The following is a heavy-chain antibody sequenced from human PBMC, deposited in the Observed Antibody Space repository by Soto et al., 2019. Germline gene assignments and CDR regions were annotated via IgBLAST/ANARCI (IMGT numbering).Heavy chain of an antibody. J-gene: IGHJ2*01. Sequence: QVHLQQWGAGLLKPSETLSLTCAVYGGSFSGYYWSWIRQPPGKGLEWIGEINHSGSTNFNPYLKSRVSISVDTSKKQFSLKLNSVTAADTAVYYCAAHLKTTVTAYWYFDLWGRGTLVTVSS. CDR3: AAHLKTTVTAYWYFDL. CDR2: INHSGST. CDR1: GGSFSGYY. D-gene: IGHD4-17*01. V-gene: IGHV4-34*01.